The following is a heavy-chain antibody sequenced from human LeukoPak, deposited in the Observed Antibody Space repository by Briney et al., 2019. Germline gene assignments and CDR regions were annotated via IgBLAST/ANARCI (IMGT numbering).Heavy chain of an antibody. Sequence: PSETLSLTCIVSGDSISSDYWSWIRQSPGKGLEWIGYINYSGSSEYNPYLKSRVTISVDRSKNQVSLKMRSVTAADTAVYYCARLDCISDTCYNYWALGALVTVSS. D-gene: IGHD2-21*01. CDR2: INYSGSS. J-gene: IGHJ4*02. CDR1: GDSISSDY. CDR3: ARLDCISDTCYNY. V-gene: IGHV4-59*08.